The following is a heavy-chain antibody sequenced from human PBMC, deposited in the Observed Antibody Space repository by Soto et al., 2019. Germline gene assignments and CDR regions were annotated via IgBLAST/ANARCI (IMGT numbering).Heavy chain of an antibody. D-gene: IGHD3-10*01. Sequence: GESLNSSCKGSGYSFTSYWIGWVRQMPGKGLEWMGIIYPGDSDTRYSPSFQGQVTISADKSISTAYLQWSSLKASDTAMYYCAGGGVRGVITRTRDYYGMDVWGQGTTVTVS. V-gene: IGHV5-51*01. CDR3: AGGGVRGVITRTRDYYGMDV. CDR1: GYSFTSYW. CDR2: IYPGDSDT. J-gene: IGHJ6*02.